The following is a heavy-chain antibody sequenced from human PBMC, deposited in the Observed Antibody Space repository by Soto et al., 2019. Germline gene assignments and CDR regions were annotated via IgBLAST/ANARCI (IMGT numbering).Heavy chain of an antibody. V-gene: IGHV3-21*01. CDR3: AREVISMGGPDAFDV. D-gene: IGHD2-15*01. J-gene: IGHJ3*01. Sequence: WGSLRLSCVASGFTVSSDEMNWGWQAPGKGLELVSASSGSNSYIYYTDSVKGRFTVSRNNANNSLYLHMNRLRAEDTAVYYCAREVISMGGPDAFDVWGQGTMVTVSS. CDR1: GFTVSSDE. CDR2: SSGSNSYI.